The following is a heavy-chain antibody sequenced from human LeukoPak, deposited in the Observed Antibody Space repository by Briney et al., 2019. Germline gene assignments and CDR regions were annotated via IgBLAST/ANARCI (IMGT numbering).Heavy chain of an antibody. J-gene: IGHJ4*02. CDR2: IYYSGST. D-gene: IGHD2/OR15-2a*01. CDR3: ARLGRSFRLSPFDY. V-gene: IGHV4-59*08. CDR1: GGSISRYY. Sequence: SETLSLTCTVSGGSISRYYWSWIRQPPGKGLEWIGYIYYSGSTNYNPSLKSRVTISVDTSKNQFSLKLTSVTAADTAVYYCARLGRSFRLSPFDYWGQGTLVTVSS.